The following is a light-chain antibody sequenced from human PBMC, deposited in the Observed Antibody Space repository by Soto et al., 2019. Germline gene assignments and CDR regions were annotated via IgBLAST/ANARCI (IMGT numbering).Light chain of an antibody. CDR3: SSYTSGSTLYV. J-gene: IGLJ1*01. CDR1: SSDVGSYNY. V-gene: IGLV2-14*01. CDR2: ASS. Sequence: QSVLTQPASVSGSPGQSITISCTGTSSDVGSYNYVSWYQHHPGKAPRLMIYASSNRPSGVSHRFSGSRSGSTASLTISGLQAEDEADYYCSSYTSGSTLYVFGTGTKVNVL.